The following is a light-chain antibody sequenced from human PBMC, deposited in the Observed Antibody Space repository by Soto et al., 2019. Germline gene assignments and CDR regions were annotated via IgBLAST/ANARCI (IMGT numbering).Light chain of an antibody. CDR3: QQLFDSPIT. J-gene: IGKJ5*01. CDR2: ATS. Sequence: IQLTQSPSSLSASVGDRVTVTCRASQDISSYLAWYQQKPGKAPKLLIYATSTLQSGVPSRFSGSGSGTEFSLTITSLQPEDFATYYCQQLFDSPITFGQGTRLEIK. CDR1: QDISSY. V-gene: IGKV1-9*01.